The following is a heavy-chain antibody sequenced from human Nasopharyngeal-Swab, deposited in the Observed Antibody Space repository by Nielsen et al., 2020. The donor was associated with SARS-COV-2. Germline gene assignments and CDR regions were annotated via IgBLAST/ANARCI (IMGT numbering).Heavy chain of an antibody. CDR2: IWYDGSNK. CDR3: ARDLATVTTTPGMDV. Sequence: WIRQPPGKGLEWVAVIWYDGSNKYYADSVKGRFTISRDNSKNTLYLQMNSLRAEDTAVYYCARDLATVTTTPGMDVWGQGTTVT. D-gene: IGHD4-17*01. V-gene: IGHV3-33*01. J-gene: IGHJ6*02.